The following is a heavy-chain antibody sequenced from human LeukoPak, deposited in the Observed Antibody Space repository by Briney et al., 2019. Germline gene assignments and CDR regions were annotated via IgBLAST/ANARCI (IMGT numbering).Heavy chain of an antibody. CDR3: ARGGAYCSSTRCYARD. Sequence: GGSLRLSCAASGFTFSDYYMSWIRQAPGKGLEWVSYISSSGTTIYYADSVKGRFTISRDNAKNSLYLQMSSLRAEDTAVYYCARGGAYCSSTRCYARDWDQGTLVTAS. D-gene: IGHD2-2*01. J-gene: IGHJ4*02. CDR2: ISSSGTTI. V-gene: IGHV3-11*01. CDR1: GFTFSDYY.